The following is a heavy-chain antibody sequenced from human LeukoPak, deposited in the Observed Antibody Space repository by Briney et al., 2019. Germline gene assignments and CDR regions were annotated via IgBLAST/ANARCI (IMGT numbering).Heavy chain of an antibody. V-gene: IGHV3-11*01. CDR3: ARRRDFIDY. D-gene: IGHD3/OR15-3a*01. CDR1: GFTLSDYY. Sequence: GRSLRLSCAASGFTLSDYYMSWIRQAPGKGLEWVSYSSSSGTTIYYADSVKGRFAISRDNAKNSLYLQMNSLRAEDTAVYYCARRRDFIDYWGQGTLVTVSS. CDR2: SSSSGTTI. J-gene: IGHJ4*02.